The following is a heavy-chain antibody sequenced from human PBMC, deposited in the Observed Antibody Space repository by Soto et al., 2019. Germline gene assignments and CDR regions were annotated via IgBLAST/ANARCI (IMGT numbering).Heavy chain of an antibody. CDR3: TRKTPPTGMEV. CDR2: IGSGGDT. D-gene: IGHD3-9*01. V-gene: IGHV3-13*01. Sequence: EVQLVESGGGLVQPGGSLRLSCAASGFTLSSYDIHWVRQATGEGLAWVSGIGSGGDTHYADSVKGRFIISREDGKNSLYLQMNNLRVGEMAVYYCTRKTPPTGMEVWGQGATVTVSS. CDR1: GFTLSSYD. J-gene: IGHJ6*02.